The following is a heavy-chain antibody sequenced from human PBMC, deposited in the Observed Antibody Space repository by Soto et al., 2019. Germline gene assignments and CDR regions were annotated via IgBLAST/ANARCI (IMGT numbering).Heavy chain of an antibody. V-gene: IGHV1-18*01. CDR3: ARDALVYSYADYYYYGMDV. Sequence: QVQLVQSGAEVKKPGASVKVSCKASGYTFTSYGISWVRQAPGQGLEWMGWISAYNGNTNYAQKLQGRVTMTTDTSTSTAYMELRSLRSDDTAVYYCARDALVYSYADYYYYGMDVWGQGTTVTVSS. D-gene: IGHD5-18*01. CDR1: GYTFTSYG. J-gene: IGHJ6*02. CDR2: ISAYNGNT.